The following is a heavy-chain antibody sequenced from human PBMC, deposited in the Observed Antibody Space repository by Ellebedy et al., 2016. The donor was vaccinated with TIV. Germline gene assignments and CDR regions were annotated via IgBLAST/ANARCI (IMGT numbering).Heavy chain of an antibody. J-gene: IGHJ3*01. V-gene: IGHV3-48*04. CDR1: GFTFSSYS. D-gene: IGHD1-26*01. CDR3: ARGGGRVLLYSFDL. Sequence: GESLKISCAASGFTFSSYSMNWVRQAPGKGLEWISYIGSIITTKYYGDSVKGRFSISRDNAKNSLSLQMNSLRAEDTAVYYWARGGGRVLLYSFDLWGQGTMVTVSS. CDR2: IGSIITTK.